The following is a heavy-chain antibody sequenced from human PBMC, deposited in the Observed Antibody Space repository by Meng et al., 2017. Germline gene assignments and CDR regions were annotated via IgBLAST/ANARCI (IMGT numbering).Heavy chain of an antibody. J-gene: IGHJ4*02. CDR2: INPKSGDT. Sequence: QFGDEGKKPGASVKVSCNASGSTFPDYWLHWVRRAPGQGLEWMGRINPKSGDTHYAQRFQGRVTMTGDTSISTAYMELSGLRSDDTAMYYCARDEDISAAGKLFGDYWGQGTLVTVSS. CDR3: ARDEDISAAGKLFGDY. V-gene: IGHV1-2*06. CDR1: GSTFPDYW. D-gene: IGHD6-13*01.